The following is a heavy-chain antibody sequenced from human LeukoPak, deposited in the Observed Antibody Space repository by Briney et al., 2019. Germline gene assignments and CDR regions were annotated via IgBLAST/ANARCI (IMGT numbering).Heavy chain of an antibody. CDR3: ASGFDSVLRFSHYFDY. CDR1: GFTFSSYA. V-gene: IGHV3-30-3*01. CDR2: ISYDGSNK. Sequence: GGSLRLSCAASGFTFSSYAVHWVRQAPGKGLEWVAVISYDGSNKYYADSVKGRFTISRDNSKNTLYLQMNSLRAEDTAVYYCASGFDSVLRFSHYFDYWGQGTLVTVSS. J-gene: IGHJ4*02. D-gene: IGHD3-3*01.